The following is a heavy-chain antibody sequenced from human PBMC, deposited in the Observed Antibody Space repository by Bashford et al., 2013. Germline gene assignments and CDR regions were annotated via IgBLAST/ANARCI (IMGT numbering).Heavy chain of an antibody. CDR3: AKGIGTIYYFYYGMDV. Sequence: GSLRLSCAASGFTFSSYGMHWVRQAPGKGLEWVAVMSYDGSSKYYADSVKGRFTMSRDNSKNTLFLQMTSLRAEDTAVYYCAKGIGTIYYFYYGMDVWGQGTHGPPSP. V-gene: IGHV3-30*18. CDR2: MSYDGSSK. CDR1: GFTFSSYG. D-gene: IGHD1/OR15-1a*01. J-gene: IGHJ6*02.